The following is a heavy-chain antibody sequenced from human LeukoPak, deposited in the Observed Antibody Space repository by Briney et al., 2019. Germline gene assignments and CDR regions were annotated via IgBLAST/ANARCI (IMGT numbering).Heavy chain of an antibody. V-gene: IGHV4-34*01. CDR2: INHSGST. CDR3: ARARARTSGRPHYYGMDV. CDR1: GGSFSGYY. J-gene: IGHJ6*02. D-gene: IGHD3-10*01. Sequence: SETLSLTCAVYGGSFSGYYWSWIRQPPGKGLEWIGEINHSGSTNYNPSLKSRVTISVDTSKSQFSLKLSSVTAADTAVYYCARARARTSGRPHYYGMDVWGQGTTVTVSS.